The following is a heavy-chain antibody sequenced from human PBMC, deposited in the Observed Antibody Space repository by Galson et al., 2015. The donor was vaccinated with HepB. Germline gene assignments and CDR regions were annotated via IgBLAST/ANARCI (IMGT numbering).Heavy chain of an antibody. CDR2: ISSSSTYT. J-gene: IGHJ6*02. CDR3: ARDGSIGSTSYGMDV. Sequence: SLRLSCAASGFTFSSYIMNWVRQAPGKGLEWVSSISSSSTYTYYADSVKGRFTISRDNAKNSLFLQMNSLRAEDTAVYYCARDGSIGSTSYGMDVWGQGTTVTVSS. V-gene: IGHV3-21*01. CDR1: GFTFSSYI. D-gene: IGHD2-2*01.